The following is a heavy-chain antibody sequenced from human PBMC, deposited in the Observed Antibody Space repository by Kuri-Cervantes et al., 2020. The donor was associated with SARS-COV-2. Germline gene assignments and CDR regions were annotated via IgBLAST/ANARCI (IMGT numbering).Heavy chain of an antibody. V-gene: IGHV3-73*01. CDR3: TAITTPYDYVWGSYRWKAFDI. D-gene: IGHD3-16*02. J-gene: IGHJ4*02. CDR1: GFTFSNAW. Sequence: ETLSLTCAASGFTFSNAWMSWVRQAPGKGLEWVGRIRSKANSYATAYAASVKGRFTISRDDSKNTAYLQMNSLKTEDTAVYYCTAITTPYDYVWGSYRWKAFDIWGQGTLVTVSS. CDR2: IRSKANSYAT.